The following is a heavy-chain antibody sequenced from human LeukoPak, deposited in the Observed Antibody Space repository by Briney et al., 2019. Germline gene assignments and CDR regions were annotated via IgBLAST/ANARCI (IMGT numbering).Heavy chain of an antibody. CDR3: TTGGYDWDSFDY. J-gene: IGHJ4*02. CDR1: GFTFSNAW. CDR2: IKSKTDGGTT. D-gene: IGHD3-16*01. Sequence: GGSLRLSCAASGFTFSNAWMSWVRQAPGKGLEWVGRIKSKTDGGTTDYAAPVKGGFTISRDDSKNTLYLQMNSLKTEDTAVYYCTTGGYDWDSFDYWGQGTLVTVSS. V-gene: IGHV3-15*01.